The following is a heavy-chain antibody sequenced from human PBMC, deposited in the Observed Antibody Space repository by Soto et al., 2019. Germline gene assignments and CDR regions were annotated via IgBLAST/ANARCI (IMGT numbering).Heavy chain of an antibody. D-gene: IGHD4-4*01. CDR3: ASTDYSNYFDY. Sequence: PSETLSLTCTVSGGSISSGDYYWSWIRQPPGKGLEWIGYIYYSWSTYYNPSLKSRVTISVDTSKNQFSLKLSSVTAADTAVYYCASTDYSNYFDYWGQGTLVTVSS. J-gene: IGHJ4*02. CDR1: GGSISSGDYY. V-gene: IGHV4-30-4*01. CDR2: IYYSWST.